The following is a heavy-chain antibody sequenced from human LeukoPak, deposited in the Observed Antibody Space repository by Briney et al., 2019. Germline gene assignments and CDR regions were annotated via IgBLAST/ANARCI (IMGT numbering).Heavy chain of an antibody. CDR2: IRSKANSYST. J-gene: IGHJ3*02. CDR1: GFTLSGSS. CDR3: TRHNLLSDAFDI. D-gene: IGHD1-20*01. V-gene: IGHV3-73*01. Sequence: GGTLRLSCAASGFTLSGSSMHWVRQASGKGLEWVGRIRSKANSYSTPYAASVKGRFTISRDDSKNTAYLQMNILKTADTAVNYCTRHNLLSDAFDIWGQGTMVTVSS.